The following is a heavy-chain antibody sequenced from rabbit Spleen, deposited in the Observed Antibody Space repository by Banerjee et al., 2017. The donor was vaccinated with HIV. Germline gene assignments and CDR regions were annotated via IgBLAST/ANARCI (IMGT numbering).Heavy chain of an antibody. CDR2: IDAGSSGFT. J-gene: IGHJ4*01. CDR3: ARDLAGVIGWNFGW. V-gene: IGHV1S45*01. Sequence: QEQLVESGGGLVKPGASLTLTCIASGVSFSANSYICWVRQAPGKGLEWIVCIDAGSSGFTYFASWAKGRFTISKTSSTTVTLQMTSLTVADTGTYFCARDLAGVIGWNFGWWGPGTLVTVS. D-gene: IGHD4-1*01. CDR1: GVSFSANSY.